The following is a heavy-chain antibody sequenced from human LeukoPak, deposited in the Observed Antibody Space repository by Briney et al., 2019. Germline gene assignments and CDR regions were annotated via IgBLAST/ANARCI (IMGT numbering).Heavy chain of an antibody. Sequence: SETLSLTCTVSGDSVSNGNYYWSWLRQPPGKGLEWIGYIYYSGSTKYNPSLKSRVTISVDTSKNQFSLKLNSVTAADTAVYYCARVGPYSSGWYFGYWGQGTLVTVSS. CDR1: GDSVSNGNYY. CDR3: ARVGPYSSGWYFGY. CDR2: IYYSGST. D-gene: IGHD6-19*01. J-gene: IGHJ4*02. V-gene: IGHV4-61*01.